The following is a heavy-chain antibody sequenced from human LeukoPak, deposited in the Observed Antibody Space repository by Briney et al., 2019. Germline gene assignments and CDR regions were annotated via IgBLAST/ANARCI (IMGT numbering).Heavy chain of an antibody. D-gene: IGHD6-13*01. CDR2: ISSSSSYI. Sequence: GGSLRLACTASGFTFSSYEMNWVRQAPGKGLEWVSSISSSSSYIYYADSVKGRFTISRDNAKNSLYLQMNSLRAEDTAVYYCARDQKAAAGFDYWGQGTLVTVSS. CDR1: GFTFSSYE. V-gene: IGHV3-21*01. CDR3: ARDQKAAAGFDY. J-gene: IGHJ4*02.